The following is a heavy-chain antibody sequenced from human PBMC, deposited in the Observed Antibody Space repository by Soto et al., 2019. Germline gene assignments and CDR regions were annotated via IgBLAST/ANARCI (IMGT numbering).Heavy chain of an antibody. CDR3: AVVISGWAEYFQH. V-gene: IGHV4-4*02. CDR2: IYHSGST. J-gene: IGHJ1*01. D-gene: IGHD6-19*01. CDR1: GGSISSSNW. Sequence: SETLSLTCAVSGGSISSSNWWRWVRQPPGKGLEWIGEIYHSGSTNYNPSLKSRVTISVDKSKNQFSLKLSSVTAADTAVYYCAVVISGWAEYFQHWGQGTLVTVSS.